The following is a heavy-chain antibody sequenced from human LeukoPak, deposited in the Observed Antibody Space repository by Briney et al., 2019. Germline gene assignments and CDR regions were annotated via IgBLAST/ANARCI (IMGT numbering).Heavy chain of an antibody. Sequence: SETLSLTCAVYGGSFSGYYWSWIRQPPGKGLEWIGEINHSGSTNYNPSLKGRVTISVDTSKNQFSLKLSSVTAADTAVYYCARGLGFWSGYYKPDYWGQGTLVTVSS. V-gene: IGHV4-34*01. CDR1: GGSFSGYY. CDR3: ARGLGFWSGYYKPDY. CDR2: INHSGST. J-gene: IGHJ4*02. D-gene: IGHD3-3*01.